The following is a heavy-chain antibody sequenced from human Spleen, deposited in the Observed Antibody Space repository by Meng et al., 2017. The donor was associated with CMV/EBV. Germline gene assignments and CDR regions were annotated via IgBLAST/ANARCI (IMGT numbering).Heavy chain of an antibody. CDR2: ISYDGSNK. Sequence: GGSLRLSCAASGFTFSSYAMHWVRQAPGKGLEWVAVISYDGSNKYYADSVKGRFTISRDNSKNTLYLQMNSLRAEDTAVYYCAREEEGDYPLLYYYYGMDVWGQGTTVTVSS. CDR3: AREEEGDYPLLYYYYGMDV. D-gene: IGHD4-17*01. J-gene: IGHJ6*02. CDR1: GFTFSSYA. V-gene: IGHV3-30*04.